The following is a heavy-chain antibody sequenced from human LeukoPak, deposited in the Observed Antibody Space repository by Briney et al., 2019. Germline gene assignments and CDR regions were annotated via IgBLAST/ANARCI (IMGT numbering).Heavy chain of an antibody. J-gene: IGHJ6*02. CDR1: GFTFSIHE. Sequence: PGGSLRLSCAASGFTFSIHEMNWVRQAPGEGLEWVSYISASGTTIYYADSVKGRFTISRDNARSSLYLQMNSLSAEDTALYYCARQPHGLDVWGQGTTVTVSS. CDR2: ISASGTTI. V-gene: IGHV3-48*03. CDR3: ARQPHGLDV.